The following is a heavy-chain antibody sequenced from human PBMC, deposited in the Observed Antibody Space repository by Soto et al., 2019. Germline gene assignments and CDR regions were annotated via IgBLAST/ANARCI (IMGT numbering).Heavy chain of an antibody. J-gene: IGHJ6*02. V-gene: IGHV3-23*01. CDR2: ITSTGGYT. Sequence: EVQLLESGGGLVQPGGSLRLSCAASGFTFSNYAMSWVRQAAGQGLEWVSTITSTGGYTYYADSVKGRFTISRDNSKNTLHLQVNSLRAEDADVYYCAKGRGYSKDAMDVWGQGTTVTVSS. CDR1: GFTFSNYA. D-gene: IGHD4-4*01. CDR3: AKGRGYSKDAMDV.